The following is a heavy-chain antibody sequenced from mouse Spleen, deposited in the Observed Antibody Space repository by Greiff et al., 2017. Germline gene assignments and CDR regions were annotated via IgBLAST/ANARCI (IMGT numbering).Heavy chain of an antibody. V-gene: IGHV1-74*01. D-gene: IGHD3-3*01. CDR1: GYTFTSYW. J-gene: IGHJ4*01. Sequence: VQLQQPGAELVKPGASVKVSCKASGYTFTSYWIHWVKQRPGQGLEWIGRVHPSDSDTNYNQKFKGKATLTVDKSSSTAYMQLSSLTSEDSAVYYCAIQLTLYYYTMDYWGQGTSVTVSS. CDR3: AIQLTLYYYTMDY. CDR2: VHPSDSDT.